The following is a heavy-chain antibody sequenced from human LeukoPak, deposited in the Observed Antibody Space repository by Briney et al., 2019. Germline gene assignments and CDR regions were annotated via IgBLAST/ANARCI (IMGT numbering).Heavy chain of an antibody. Sequence: GGSLRLSCAASGFTFSSYSMNWVRQAPGKGLEWVSYISSSSSTIYYADSVKGRFTISRDNAKNSLYLQMNSLRAEDTAVYYCARSLVALLWFGEPYFDYWGQGTLVTVSS. CDR3: ARSLVALLWFGEPYFDY. D-gene: IGHD3-10*01. V-gene: IGHV3-48*04. CDR1: GFTFSSYS. CDR2: ISSSSSTI. J-gene: IGHJ4*02.